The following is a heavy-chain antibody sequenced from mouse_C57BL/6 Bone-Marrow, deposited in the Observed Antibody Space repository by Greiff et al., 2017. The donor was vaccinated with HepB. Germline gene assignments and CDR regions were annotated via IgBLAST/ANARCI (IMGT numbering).Heavy chain of an antibody. J-gene: IGHJ3*01. V-gene: IGHV1-69*01. Sequence: VQLQQPGAELVMPGASVKLSCKASGYTFTSYWMHWVKQRPGQGLEWIGEIDPSDSYTNYNQKFKGKSTLTVDKSSSTAYMQLSSLTSEDSAVYYCAPGTRFAYWGQGTLVTVSA. CDR3: APGTRFAY. CDR1: GYTFTSYW. CDR2: IDPSDSYT. D-gene: IGHD1-1*02.